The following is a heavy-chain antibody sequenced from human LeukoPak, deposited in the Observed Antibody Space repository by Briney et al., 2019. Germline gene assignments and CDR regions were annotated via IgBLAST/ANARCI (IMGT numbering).Heavy chain of an antibody. CDR1: GGSFSGYY. V-gene: IGHV4-34*01. Sequence: PSETLSLTCAVYGGSFSGYYWSWIRQPPGKGLEWIGEINHSGSTNYNPSLKSRVTISVDTSKNQFSLKLNSVTAADTAVYYCAKSNGYGLVDIWGQGTMVTVSS. J-gene: IGHJ3*02. CDR2: INHSGST. D-gene: IGHD3-10*01. CDR3: AKSNGYGLVDI.